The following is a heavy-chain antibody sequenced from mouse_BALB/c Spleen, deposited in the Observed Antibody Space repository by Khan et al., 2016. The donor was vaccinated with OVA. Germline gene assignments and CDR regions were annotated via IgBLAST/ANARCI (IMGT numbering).Heavy chain of an antibody. V-gene: IGHV1-20*02. Sequence: VRLQQSGPELVKPGASVKISCKASGYSFTGYFMNWVMQSHGKSLEWIGRINPHIGETFYNQKFKDKATLTVDESSSTAHMELRSLASEDSAVXYCARIYRSDFDYWGQGTTLTVSS. CDR2: INPHIGET. CDR3: ARIYRSDFDY. CDR1: GYSFTGYF. D-gene: IGHD1-1*01. J-gene: IGHJ2*01.